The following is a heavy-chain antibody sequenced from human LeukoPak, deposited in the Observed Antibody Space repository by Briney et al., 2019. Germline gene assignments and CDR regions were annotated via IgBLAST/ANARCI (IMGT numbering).Heavy chain of an antibody. CDR1: GFTFSSYS. D-gene: IGHD1-26*01. CDR3: ARGGWELRY. Sequence: GGSLRLSCAASGFTFSSYSMNWVRQAPGKGLEWVSYISSSSSTIYYADSVKGRFTISRDNAKNSLYLQMNSLRAEDTAVYYCARGGWELRYWGQGTLVTVSS. V-gene: IGHV3-48*04. J-gene: IGHJ4*02. CDR2: ISSSSSTI.